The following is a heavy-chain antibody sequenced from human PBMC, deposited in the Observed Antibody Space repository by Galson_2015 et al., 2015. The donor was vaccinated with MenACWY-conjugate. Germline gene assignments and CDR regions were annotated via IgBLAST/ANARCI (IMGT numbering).Heavy chain of an antibody. CDR3: ARHWEGGYSYGTPNYYYYMDV. CDR1: GYTFTRYW. V-gene: IGHV5-10-1*01. D-gene: IGHD5-18*01. Sequence: QSGAAVTKPGESLRISCEGSGYTFTRYWVSWGRQMPGKGLVWLGRNAPSDSYTNSSPSFQGPVTISADKSISTAYLQCISLKASDTAMYYCARHWEGGYSYGTPNYYYYMDVWGKGTTVTVSS. J-gene: IGHJ6*03. CDR2: NAPSDSYT.